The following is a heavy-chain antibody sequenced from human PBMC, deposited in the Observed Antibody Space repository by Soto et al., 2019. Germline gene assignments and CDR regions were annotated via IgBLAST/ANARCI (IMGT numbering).Heavy chain of an antibody. D-gene: IGHD4-4*01. CDR1: GGSISSSSYY. J-gene: IGHJ6*02. Sequence: SQTLSLTCTVSGGSISSSSYYWGWILQHPGKELEWIGYISYSGSTDYAPSLKSRVTMSVDTSKNQFSLNLTSVTAADTAVYYCGRDAVTKRDFYYYGMDVWGRRTTVTVSS. CDR3: GRDAVTKRDFYYYGMDV. V-gene: IGHV4-31*03. CDR2: ISYSGST.